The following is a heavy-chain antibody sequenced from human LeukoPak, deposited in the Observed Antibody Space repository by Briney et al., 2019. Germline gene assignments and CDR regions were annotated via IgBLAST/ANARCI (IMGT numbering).Heavy chain of an antibody. CDR1: GYSFTSYW. Sequence: GESLKISCKGSGYSFTSYWISWVREMPGKGLEWMGRIDPSDSYTNYSPSFQGHVTISADKSISTAYLQWSSLRASDTAMYYCARHSGSYKDLPTDYWGQGTLVTVSS. CDR2: IDPSDSYT. J-gene: IGHJ4*02. V-gene: IGHV5-10-1*01. CDR3: ARHSGSYKDLPTDY. D-gene: IGHD3-10*01.